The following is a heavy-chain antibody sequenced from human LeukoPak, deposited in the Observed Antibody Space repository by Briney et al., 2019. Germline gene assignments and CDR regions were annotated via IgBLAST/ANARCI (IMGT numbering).Heavy chain of an antibody. D-gene: IGHD6-6*01. CDR3: AKDLDSSSPPGYYGMDV. Sequence: GGSLRLSCPASGFTFSSYSMNWVRQAPGKGLEWVSAISGSGGSTYYADSVKGRFTISRDNSKNTLYLQMNSLRAGDTAVYYCAKDLDSSSPPGYYGMDVWGQGTTVTVSS. CDR1: GFTFSSYS. V-gene: IGHV3-23*01. J-gene: IGHJ6*02. CDR2: ISGSGGST.